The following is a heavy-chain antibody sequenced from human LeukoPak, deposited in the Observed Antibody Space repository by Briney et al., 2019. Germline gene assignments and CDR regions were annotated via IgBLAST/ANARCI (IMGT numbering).Heavy chain of an antibody. D-gene: IGHD3-10*01. J-gene: IGHJ4*02. V-gene: IGHV1-2*02. Sequence: ASVKVSCKASGYTFTGYYMHLVRQAPGQGLEWMGWLNPHNGGTSCAQKFQGRVTMTRDTSISTAYMELSGLRSDDTAVYYCARVDQRISFYFDYWGQGTLVIVSS. CDR3: ARVDQRISFYFDY. CDR1: GYTFTGYY. CDR2: LNPHNGGT.